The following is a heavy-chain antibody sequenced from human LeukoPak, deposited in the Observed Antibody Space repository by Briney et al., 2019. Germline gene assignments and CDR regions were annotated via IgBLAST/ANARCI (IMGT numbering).Heavy chain of an antibody. Sequence: ASVEVSCKASGYTFTSYDINWVRQAIGQGLEWMGWMNPNSGNTGYAQKFQGRLTMTRNTSISTAYMELNSLSSEDTAMYYCARGFRSDSSGRKFDYWGQGALVTVSS. J-gene: IGHJ4*02. CDR2: MNPNSGNT. CDR3: ARGFRSDSSGRKFDY. CDR1: GYTFTSYD. V-gene: IGHV1-8*01. D-gene: IGHD3-22*01.